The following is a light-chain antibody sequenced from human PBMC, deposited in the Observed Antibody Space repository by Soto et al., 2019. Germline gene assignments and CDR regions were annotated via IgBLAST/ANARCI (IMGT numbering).Light chain of an antibody. CDR1: SSNIGNNH. CDR3: ATWDRSLSVGV. Sequence: QSVLTQPPSVSAAPGQTVTISCSGRSSNIGNNHVFWYQQLPGTAPKLLIYDNDKRPSGIPDRFSGSKSGTSATLGITGLQTGDEADYYCATWDRSLSVGVFGGGTKVTVL. J-gene: IGLJ2*01. CDR2: DND. V-gene: IGLV1-51*01.